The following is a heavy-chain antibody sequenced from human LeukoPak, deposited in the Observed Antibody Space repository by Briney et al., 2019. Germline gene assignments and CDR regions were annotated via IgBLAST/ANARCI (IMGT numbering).Heavy chain of an antibody. Sequence: SETLSLTCTVSGGSISSYYWTWIRQPPGKGLEWIGYIYYSGTINYNPSLKSRVTISVDTSKKQFSLELNSVTAADAAIYYCASLPNCSGGSCSRGSNFFDYWGQGTLVTVSS. CDR1: GGSISSYY. V-gene: IGHV4-59*01. D-gene: IGHD2-15*01. CDR3: ASLPNCSGGSCSRGSNFFDY. CDR2: IYYSGTI. J-gene: IGHJ4*02.